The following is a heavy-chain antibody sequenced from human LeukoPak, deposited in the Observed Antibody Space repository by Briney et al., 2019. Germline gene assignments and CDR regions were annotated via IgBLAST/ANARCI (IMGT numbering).Heavy chain of an antibody. CDR1: GYTFTGYY. V-gene: IGHV1-2*06. J-gene: IGHJ5*02. CDR2: INPNSGGT. CDR3: ARDGIVLMAYAPPQSGWFDP. D-gene: IGHD2-8*01. Sequence: ASVKVSCKASGYTFTGYYMHWVRQAPGQGLEWMGRINPNSGGTNYAQKFQGRVTMTRDTSISTAYMELSRLRSDDTAVYYCARDGIVLMAYAPPQSGWFDPWGQGTLVTVSS.